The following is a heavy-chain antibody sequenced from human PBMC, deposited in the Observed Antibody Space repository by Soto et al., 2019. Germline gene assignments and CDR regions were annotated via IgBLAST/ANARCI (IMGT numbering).Heavy chain of an antibody. D-gene: IGHD5-12*01. CDR3: ARLRSFGGYDFARYYFDY. Sequence: QLQLQESGPGLVKPSETLSLTCTVSGGSISSSSYYWGWIRQPPGKGLEWIGSIYYSGSTYYNPSLKSRVTISVDTSKNQFSLKLSSVTAADTAVYYCARLRSFGGYDFARYYFDYWGQGTLVTVSS. CDR1: GGSISSSSYY. J-gene: IGHJ4*02. CDR2: IYYSGST. V-gene: IGHV4-39*01.